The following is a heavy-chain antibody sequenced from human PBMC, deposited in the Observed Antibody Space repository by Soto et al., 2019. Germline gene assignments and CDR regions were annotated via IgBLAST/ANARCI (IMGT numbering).Heavy chain of an antibody. CDR2: ISSSSSYT. D-gene: IGHD6-13*01. J-gene: IGHJ5*02. Sequence: QVQLVESGGGLVKPGGSLRLSCAASGFTFSDYYMSWIRQAPGKGLEWVSYISSSSSYTNYADSVKGRFTISRDNAKNSLYLQMNSLRAEDTAVYYCAGTSYSSSWFDPWGQGTLVTVSS. V-gene: IGHV3-11*05. CDR3: AGTSYSSSWFDP. CDR1: GFTFSDYY.